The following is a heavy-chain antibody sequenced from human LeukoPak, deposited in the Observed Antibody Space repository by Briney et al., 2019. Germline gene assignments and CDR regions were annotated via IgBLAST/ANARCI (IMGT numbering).Heavy chain of an antibody. V-gene: IGHV4-59*01. CDR3: ASYGFWSGYTFDY. D-gene: IGHD3-3*01. J-gene: IGHJ4*02. Sequence: SETLSLTCTVSGGSISSYYWNWIRQPPGRGLDWIGYIYYSGSTNYNPSLKSRVTVSVDTSKNQFSLKLRSVTAEDTAVYYCASYGFWSGYTFDYWGQGTLVTVSS. CDR1: GGSISSYY. CDR2: IYYSGST.